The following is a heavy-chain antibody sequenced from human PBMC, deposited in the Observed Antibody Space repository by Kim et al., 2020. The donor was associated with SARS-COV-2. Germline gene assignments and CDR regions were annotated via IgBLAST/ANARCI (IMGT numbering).Heavy chain of an antibody. V-gene: IGHV4-39*01. CDR2: VSYIGNT. Sequence: SENLSLTCNVYGGSISGYFWGWIRQPPGKGLEWIGSVSYIGNTHYNPSLKTRLTISVDTSKNQLSLNLKSVTATDTAVYYCARGSSSGTNRLDSWGQGTLVTVSS. CDR3: ARGSSSGTNRLDS. CDR1: GGSISGYF. J-gene: IGHJ4*02. D-gene: IGHD1-7*01.